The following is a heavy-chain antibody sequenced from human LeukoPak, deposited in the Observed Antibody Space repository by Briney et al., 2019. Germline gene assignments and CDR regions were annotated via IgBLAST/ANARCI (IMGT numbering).Heavy chain of an antibody. CDR1: GGTFSSYA. V-gene: IGHV1-69*04. Sequence: SVKVSCKASGGTFSSYAISWVRQAPGQGLEWMGRIIPILGIANYAQKFQGRVTITADKSTSTAYMELSCLRSEDTAVYYCARETAVADNYYYYYGMDVWGQGTTVTVSS. J-gene: IGHJ6*02. CDR2: IIPILGIA. CDR3: ARETAVADNYYYYYGMDV. D-gene: IGHD6-19*01.